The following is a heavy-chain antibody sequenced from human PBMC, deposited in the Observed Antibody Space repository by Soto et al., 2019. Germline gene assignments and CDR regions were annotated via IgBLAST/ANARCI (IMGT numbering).Heavy chain of an antibody. CDR1: GGSISSYY. CDR2: IHYSGST. J-gene: IGHJ3*02. CDR3: AAGQRGVRASFDK. D-gene: IGHD1-26*01. V-gene: IGHV4-59*01. Sequence: SETLSLTCTVSGGSISSYYWSWIRQPPGKGLEWIGYIHYSGSTNYNPSLKSRVTISVDTSKHQFSLKLSSVPAADTAVYYCAAGQRGVRASFDKLGPGAMVAVSS.